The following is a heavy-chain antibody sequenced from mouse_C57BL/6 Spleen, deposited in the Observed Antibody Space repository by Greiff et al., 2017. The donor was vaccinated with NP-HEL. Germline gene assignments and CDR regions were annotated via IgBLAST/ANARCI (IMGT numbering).Heavy chain of an antibody. J-gene: IGHJ2*01. CDR3: ARHEEEEAPYDNYVGYFDY. D-gene: IGHD2-1*01. Sequence: QVQLKESGAELVKPGASVKLSCKASGYTFTEYTIHWVKQRSGQGLEWIGWFYPGSGSIKYNEKFKDKATLTADKSSSTVYMELSRLTSEDSAVYFCARHEEEEAPYDNYVGYFDYWGQGTTLTVSS. V-gene: IGHV1-62-2*01. CDR2: FYPGSGSI. CDR1: GYTFTEYT.